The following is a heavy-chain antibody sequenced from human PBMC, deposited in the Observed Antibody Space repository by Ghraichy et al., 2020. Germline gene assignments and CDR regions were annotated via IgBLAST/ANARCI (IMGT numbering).Heavy chain of an antibody. CDR2: ISSSSSYI. Sequence: GSLRLSCAASGFTFSSYSMNWVRQAPGKGLEWVSSISSSSSYIYYADSVKGRFTISRDNAKNSLYLQMNSLRAEDTAVDYCARDYPLYCSGGSCYSGSDVSYYGMDVWGQGTTVTVSS. V-gene: IGHV3-21*01. CDR1: GFTFSSYS. D-gene: IGHD2-15*01. CDR3: ARDYPLYCSGGSCYSGSDVSYYGMDV. J-gene: IGHJ6*02.